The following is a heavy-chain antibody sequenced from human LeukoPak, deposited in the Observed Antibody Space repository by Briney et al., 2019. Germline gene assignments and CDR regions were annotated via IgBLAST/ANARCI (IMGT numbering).Heavy chain of an antibody. CDR2: INPSGGST. Sequence: ASVKVSCKASGYTFTSDYMHWVRQAPGQGLEWMGIINPSGGSTSYAQKFQGRVTMTRDTSTSTVYMELSGLRSEDTAVYYCARDQGAPDYYDSSGYYYHAPFDPWGQGTLVTVSS. D-gene: IGHD3-22*01. V-gene: IGHV1-46*01. J-gene: IGHJ5*02. CDR3: ARDQGAPDYYDSSGYYYHAPFDP. CDR1: GYTFTSDY.